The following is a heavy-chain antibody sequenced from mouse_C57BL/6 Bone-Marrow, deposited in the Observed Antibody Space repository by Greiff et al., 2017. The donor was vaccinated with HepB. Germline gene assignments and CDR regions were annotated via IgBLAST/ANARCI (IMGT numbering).Heavy chain of an antibody. J-gene: IGHJ2*01. V-gene: IGHV1-5*01. D-gene: IGHD1-1*01. Sequence: VQLQQSGTVLARPGASVKMSCKTSGYTFTSYWMHWVKQRPGQGLEWIGAIYPGNSDTSYNQKFKGKAKLTAVTSASTAYMELSSLTNEDSAVYYCTREAYYYGSSRFDYWGQGTTLTVSS. CDR2: IYPGNSDT. CDR1: GYTFTSYW. CDR3: TREAYYYGSSRFDY.